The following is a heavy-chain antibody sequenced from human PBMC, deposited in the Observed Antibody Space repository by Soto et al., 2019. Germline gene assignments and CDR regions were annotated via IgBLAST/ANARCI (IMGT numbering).Heavy chain of an antibody. D-gene: IGHD3-22*01. J-gene: IGHJ4*02. CDR3: ARGPDRSGFYLFDY. V-gene: IGHV1-69*01. Sequence: QVQLVQSGAEVKKPGSSVKVSCKASGGTFSSYAISWVRQAPGQGLEWMGGIIPIFGTANYAQKFQGRVTITADEYMTTAYMELSSLRYEDTAIYYCARGPDRSGFYLFDYWGQGTLVPVSS. CDR1: GGTFSSYA. CDR2: IIPIFGTA.